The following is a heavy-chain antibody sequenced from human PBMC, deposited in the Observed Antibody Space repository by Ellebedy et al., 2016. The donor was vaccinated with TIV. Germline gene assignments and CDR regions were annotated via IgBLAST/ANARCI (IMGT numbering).Heavy chain of an antibody. CDR2: IYYSGNT. V-gene: IGHV4-59*04. J-gene: IGHJ5*01. Sequence: SETLSLTCTVSGGSISSYYWSWIRQPPGKGLEWIGNIYYSGNTDYNPSLKSRVTISVDTSKNQFFLKLRSVTAADTAVYYCARNPPTYNWVDSWGQGTLVTVSS. CDR1: GGSISSYY. CDR3: ARNPPTYNWVDS.